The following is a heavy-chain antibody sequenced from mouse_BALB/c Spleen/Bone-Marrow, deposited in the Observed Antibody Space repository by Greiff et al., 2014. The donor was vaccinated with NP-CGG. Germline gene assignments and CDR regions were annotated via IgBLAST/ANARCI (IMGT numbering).Heavy chain of an antibody. CDR3: ARETVRGFAY. V-gene: IGHV1-54*01. J-gene: IGHJ3*01. CDR1: GYAFTNYL. D-gene: IGHD3-2*01. CDR2: SNPGSGGT. Sequence: QVQLQQSGAELVRPGTSVKVSCKASGYAFTNYLIEWIKQRPGQGLEWIGVSNPGSGGTNYNEKLKGKATLTADKSSSTAYMLLSSLTSDDSAVYSCARETVRGFAYWGQGTLVTVSA.